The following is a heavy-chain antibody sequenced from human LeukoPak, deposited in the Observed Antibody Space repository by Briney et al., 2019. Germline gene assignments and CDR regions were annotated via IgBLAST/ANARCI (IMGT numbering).Heavy chain of an antibody. Sequence: ASVKVSCKASGYTFTSYGISWVRQAPGQGLEWMGWISAYNGNTNYAQKLQGRVTMTTDTSTSTVYMELSSLRSEDTAVYYCARAPIAAAGTWFDYWGQGTLVTVSS. V-gene: IGHV1-18*01. D-gene: IGHD6-13*01. CDR2: ISAYNGNT. CDR1: GYTFTSYG. J-gene: IGHJ4*02. CDR3: ARAPIAAAGTWFDY.